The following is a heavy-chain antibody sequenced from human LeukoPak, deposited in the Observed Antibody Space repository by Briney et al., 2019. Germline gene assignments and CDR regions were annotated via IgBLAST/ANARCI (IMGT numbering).Heavy chain of an antibody. CDR3: ARGYWIQLWSGWFDP. CDR1: GGSISSYY. V-gene: IGHV4-59*01. CDR2: IYYSGST. D-gene: IGHD5-18*01. Sequence: SETLSLTCTVSGGSISSYYWSWLRQPPGKGLEWIGYIYYSGSTNYNPSLKSRVTISVDTSKNQFSLKLSSVTAADTAVYYCARGYWIQLWSGWFDPWGQGTLVTVSS. J-gene: IGHJ5*02.